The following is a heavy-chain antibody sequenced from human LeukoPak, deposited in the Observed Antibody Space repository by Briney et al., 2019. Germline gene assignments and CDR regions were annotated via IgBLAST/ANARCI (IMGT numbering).Heavy chain of an antibody. CDR2: ISAYNGNT. Sequence: GTSGKVSCKASGYTFTSYGISWVRQAPGQGLELMGWISAYNGNTNYAQKLQGRVTMTTDTSASTAYMELRSLRSDDTAVYYYARGGSSWYTEAPDYWGQGTLVTVSS. D-gene: IGHD6-13*01. CDR1: GYTFTSYG. CDR3: ARGGSSWYTEAPDY. J-gene: IGHJ4*02. V-gene: IGHV1-18*01.